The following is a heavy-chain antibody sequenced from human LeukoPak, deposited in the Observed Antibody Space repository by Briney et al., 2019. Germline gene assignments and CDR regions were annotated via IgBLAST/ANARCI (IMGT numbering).Heavy chain of an antibody. D-gene: IGHD6-13*01. V-gene: IGHV3-9*01. CDR3: ARGLAAAGNSFDS. J-gene: IGHJ4*02. CDR1: GFIFDDHG. Sequence: GRSLRLSCAASGFIFDDHGMHWVRQAPGKGLEWVSGISWSSGTIGYADSVKGRFTISRDNAKNTLYLQMNSLRDEDTAVYYCARGLAAAGNSFDSWGQGTLVTVSS. CDR2: ISWSSGTI.